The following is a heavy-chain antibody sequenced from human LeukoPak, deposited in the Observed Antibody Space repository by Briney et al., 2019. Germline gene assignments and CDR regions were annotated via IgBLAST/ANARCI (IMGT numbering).Heavy chain of an antibody. D-gene: IGHD1-26*01. CDR2: ISTSGNII. Sequence: GGSLRLSCAASGFTFSDYYMCWIRQAPGKGLEWVSYISTSGNIIYYADSVKGRFTISRDNAKNSLYLQMSSLRAEDTAIYYCARPYYSGNYYYYGMDVWGRGTTVTVSS. V-gene: IGHV3-11*01. J-gene: IGHJ6*02. CDR1: GFTFSDYY. CDR3: ARPYYSGNYYYYGMDV.